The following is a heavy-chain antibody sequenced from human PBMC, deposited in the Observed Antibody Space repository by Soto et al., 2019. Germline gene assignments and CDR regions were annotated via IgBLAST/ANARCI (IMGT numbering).Heavy chain of an antibody. D-gene: IGHD6-19*01. CDR1: GYTFTGYY. V-gene: IGHV1-2*02. CDR2: INVNSGGT. J-gene: IGHJ4*02. CDR3: ARGARSGWFSDY. Sequence: QVQLVQSGAEVKKPGASVKVSCKASGYTFTGYYMHWVRQAPGQGLEWMGWINVNSGGTNYAQEFQDRVTMTRDTATSTVYMELTRLTSGDTAVYHCARGARSGWFSDYWGQGTLVTVSS.